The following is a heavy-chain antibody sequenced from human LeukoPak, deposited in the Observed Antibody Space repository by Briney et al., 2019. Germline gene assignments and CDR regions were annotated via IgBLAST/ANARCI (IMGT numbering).Heavy chain of an antibody. CDR2: IYYSGST. J-gene: IGHJ6*02. V-gene: IGHV4-59*12. CDR3: ARGSMGGSGSYYKDHYYGMDV. CDR1: GGSISSYY. D-gene: IGHD3-10*01. Sequence: KPSETLSLTCTVSGGSISSYYWSWIRQPPGKGLEWIGYIYYSGSTNYNPSLRSRVTMSIDTSKNEFSLKLSSVIAADTAVYFCARGSMGGSGSYYKDHYYGMDVWGQGTTVTVSS.